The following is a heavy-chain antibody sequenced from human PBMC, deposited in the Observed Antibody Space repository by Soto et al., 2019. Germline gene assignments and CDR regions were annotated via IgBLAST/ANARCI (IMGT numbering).Heavy chain of an antibody. CDR1: GGSFSGYY. J-gene: IGHJ4*02. V-gene: IGHV4-34*01. CDR3: AREGDIVVVPAATMTYYFDY. CDR2: INHSGST. Sequence: QVQLQQWGAGLLKPSETLSLTCAVYGGSFSGYYWRWIRQPPGKGLEWIGEINHSGSTNYNPSHKSRVTLSVYPSTNQFSLKLSSVTAADTAVYYCAREGDIVVVPAATMTYYFDYWGQGTLVTVSS. D-gene: IGHD2-2*01.